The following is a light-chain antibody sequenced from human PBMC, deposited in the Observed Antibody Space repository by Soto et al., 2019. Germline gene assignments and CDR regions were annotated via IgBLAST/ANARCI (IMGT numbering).Light chain of an antibody. CDR1: SSDVGGYNY. J-gene: IGLJ3*02. CDR2: DVN. Sequence: QSALTQPRSVSGSPGQSVTISCTGTSSDVGGYNYVSWYQQHPGKVPKLMTYDVNKRPSGVPDRFSASKSGNTASLTISGLQAEDEAAYYCCSYAGGYTWVFGGGTKVTVL. V-gene: IGLV2-11*01. CDR3: CSYAGGYTWV.